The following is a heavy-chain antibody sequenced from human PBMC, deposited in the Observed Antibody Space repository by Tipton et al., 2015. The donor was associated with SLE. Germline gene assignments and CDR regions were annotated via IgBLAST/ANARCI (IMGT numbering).Heavy chain of an antibody. CDR3: AKDFHNIVVVSFDYYYNMDV. CDR1: GFTFSSYG. V-gene: IGHV3-30*02. J-gene: IGHJ6*02. Sequence: GSLRLSCAASGFTFSSYGMHWVRQAPDKGLEWVAFIRFDGGNKYYADSVKGRFTISRDNSKNTLYLQMNSLRAEDTAVYYCAKDFHNIVVVSFDYYYNMDVWGQGTTVTVSS. CDR2: IRFDGGNK. D-gene: IGHD2-15*01.